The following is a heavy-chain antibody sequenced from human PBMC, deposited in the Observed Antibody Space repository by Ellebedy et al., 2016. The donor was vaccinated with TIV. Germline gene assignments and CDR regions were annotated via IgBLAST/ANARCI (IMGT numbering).Heavy chain of an antibody. CDR3: ARLGVIAAAGASDY. V-gene: IGHV3-11*01. J-gene: IGHJ4*02. D-gene: IGHD6-13*01. CDR2: ISYSGDLM. Sequence: GESLKISCAASGFTFSGYYMSWFRQAPGKGPEWVSYISYSGDLMYYADSVKGRFTTSRDNAENSLYLQMNSLRAEDTAGYYCARLGVIAAAGASDYWGQGTLVIVSS. CDR1: GFTFSGYY.